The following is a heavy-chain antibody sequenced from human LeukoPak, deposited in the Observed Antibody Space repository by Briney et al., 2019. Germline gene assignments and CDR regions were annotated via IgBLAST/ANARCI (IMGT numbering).Heavy chain of an antibody. Sequence: GGSLRLSCAASGFTFSSYGMHCVRQAPGKGLEWVAVIWYDGSNKYYADSVKGRFTISRDNSKNTLYLQMNSLRAEDTAVYYCAKTGYSSSWYWDYYYYMDVWGKGTTVTASS. J-gene: IGHJ6*03. V-gene: IGHV3-33*06. D-gene: IGHD6-13*01. CDR1: GFTFSSYG. CDR3: AKTGYSSSWYWDYYYYMDV. CDR2: IWYDGSNK.